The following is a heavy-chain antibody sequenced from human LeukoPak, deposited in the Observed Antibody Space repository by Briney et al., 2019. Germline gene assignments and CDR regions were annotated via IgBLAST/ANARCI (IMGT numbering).Heavy chain of an antibody. CDR3: AKDRRIFDY. CDR2: ISGSRGIT. Sequence: GGSLRLSCAASGFTFSSYAMNWVRQAPGKGLEWVSAISGSRGITYYADSVKGRFTISRDNSKNTLYLQMNSLRAEDTAVYYCAKDRRIFDYWGQGTLVTVSS. CDR1: GFTFSSYA. V-gene: IGHV3-23*01. J-gene: IGHJ4*02.